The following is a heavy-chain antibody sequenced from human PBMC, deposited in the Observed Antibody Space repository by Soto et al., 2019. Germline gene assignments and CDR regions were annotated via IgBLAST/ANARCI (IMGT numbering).Heavy chain of an antibody. D-gene: IGHD6-19*01. Sequence: GGSLRLSCAASGFTFSSYAMHWVRQAPGKGLEWVAVISYDGSNKYYADSVKGRFTISRDNSKNTLYLQMNSLRAEDTAVYYCARDRGFSSGWSDYWGQGTLVTVS. CDR2: ISYDGSNK. CDR3: ARDRGFSSGWSDY. CDR1: GFTFSSYA. J-gene: IGHJ4*02. V-gene: IGHV3-30-3*01.